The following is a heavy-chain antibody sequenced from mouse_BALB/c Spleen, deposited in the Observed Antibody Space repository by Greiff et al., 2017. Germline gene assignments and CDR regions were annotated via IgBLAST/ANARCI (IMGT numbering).Heavy chain of an antibody. V-gene: IGHV5-12-2*01. CDR1: GFTFSSYT. J-gene: IGHJ1*01. D-gene: IGHD2-14*01. Sequence: EVQVVESGGGLVQPGGSLKLSCAASGFTFSSYTMSWVRQTPEKRLEWVAYISNGGGSTYYPDTVKGRFTISRDNAKNTLYLQMSSLKSEDTAMYYCASYYRYWYFDVWGAGTTVTVSS. CDR3: ASYYRYWYFDV. CDR2: ISNGGGST.